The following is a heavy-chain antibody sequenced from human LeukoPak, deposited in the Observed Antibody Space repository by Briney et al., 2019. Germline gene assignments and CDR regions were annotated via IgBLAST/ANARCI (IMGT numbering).Heavy chain of an antibody. CDR2: IYSGGST. CDR1: GFTVSSNY. V-gene: IGHV3-53*01. Sequence: SGGSLRLSCAASGFTVSSNYMSWVRQAPGKGLEWVSVIYSGGSTYYADSVKGRFTISRDNSKNTLYLQMNSLRAEDTAVYYCASHRGVQLWSYYYYGMDVWGQGTTVTVSS. J-gene: IGHJ6*02. D-gene: IGHD5-18*01. CDR3: ASHRGVQLWSYYYYGMDV.